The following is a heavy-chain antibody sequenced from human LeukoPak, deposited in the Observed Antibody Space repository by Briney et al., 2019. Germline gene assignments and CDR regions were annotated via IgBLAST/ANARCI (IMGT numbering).Heavy chain of an antibody. D-gene: IGHD3-22*01. CDR1: GFMFTKYA. CDR3: ARGLYDSSGYSGNDAFDI. V-gene: IGHV3-23*01. CDR2: ISDSGDST. J-gene: IGHJ3*02. Sequence: GGSLRLSCAASGFMFTKYAMSWVRQAPGKGLEWVSTISDSGDSTYYADSVMGRFTISRDSSKNTLYLQMNSLRAEDTAMYYCARGLYDSSGYSGNDAFDIWGQGTMVTVSS.